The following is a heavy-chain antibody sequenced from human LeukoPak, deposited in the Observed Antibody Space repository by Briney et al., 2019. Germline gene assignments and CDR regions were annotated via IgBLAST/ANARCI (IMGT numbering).Heavy chain of an antibody. J-gene: IGHJ5*02. D-gene: IGHD6-13*01. CDR3: ASHYIAAAGYNWFDP. Sequence: PSETLSLTCTVSGGSISGYYWSWIRQPPGKGLEWIGEINHSGSTNYNPSLKSRVTISVDTSKNQFSLKLSSVTAADTAVYYCASHYIAAAGYNWFDPWGQGTLVTVSS. CDR1: GGSISGYY. V-gene: IGHV4-34*01. CDR2: INHSGST.